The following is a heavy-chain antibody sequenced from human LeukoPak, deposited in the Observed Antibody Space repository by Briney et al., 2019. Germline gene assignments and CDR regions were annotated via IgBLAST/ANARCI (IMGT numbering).Heavy chain of an antibody. CDR3: ARRQGLQLKSGSDY. CDR2: ISSSSSYI. CDR1: GFTFSSYT. Sequence: PGGSLRLSCAASGFTFSSYTMNWVRQAPGKGLEWVSSISSSSSYIYYADSVKGRFTISRDNAKNSLFLQMNSLRAEDTAVYYCARRQGLQLKSGSDYWGQGTLVTVSS. J-gene: IGHJ4*02. V-gene: IGHV3-21*01. D-gene: IGHD5-24*01.